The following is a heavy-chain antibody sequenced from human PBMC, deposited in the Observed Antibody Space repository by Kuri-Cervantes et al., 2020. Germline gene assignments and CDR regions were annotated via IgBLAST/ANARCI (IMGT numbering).Heavy chain of an antibody. CDR1: GYTFTSYG. J-gene: IGHJ6*03. CDR3: ARDSDYYGSGSYYPFGYYYYYMDV. D-gene: IGHD3-10*01. Sequence: ASVKVSCKASGYTFTSYGISWVRQAPGQGLEWMGWINPNSGGTNYAQKLQGRVTMTTDTSTSTAYMELRSLRSDDTAVYYCARDSDYYGSGSYYPFGYYYYYMDVWGKGTTVTVSS. V-gene: IGHV1-18*01. CDR2: INPNSGGT.